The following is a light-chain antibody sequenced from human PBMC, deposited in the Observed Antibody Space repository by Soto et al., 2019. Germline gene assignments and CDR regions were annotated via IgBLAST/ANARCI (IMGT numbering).Light chain of an antibody. Sequence: EIVLTQSPGTLSLSPGERATLSCRASQSVSSTYFAWYQQKPGQSPRLLIYGASSRATGIPDRFSGSGSGTEFTLTISSLQSEDFAVYYCQQYNNWPPWTFGQGTKVDIK. J-gene: IGKJ1*01. V-gene: IGKV3-20*01. CDR2: GAS. CDR1: QSVSSTY. CDR3: QQYNNWPPWT.